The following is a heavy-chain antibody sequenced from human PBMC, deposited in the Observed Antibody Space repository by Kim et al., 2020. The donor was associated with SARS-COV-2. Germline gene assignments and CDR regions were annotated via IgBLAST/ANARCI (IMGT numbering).Heavy chain of an antibody. CDR1: GGSISSGGYY. CDR3: ARAEGSSGYYYGNWFDP. J-gene: IGHJ5*02. Sequence: SETLSLTCTVSGGSISSGGYYWSWIRQHPGKGLEWIGYIYYSGSTYYNPSLKSRVTISVDTSKNQFSLKLSSVTAADTAVYYCARAEGSSGYYYGNWFDPWGQGTLVTVSS. D-gene: IGHD3-22*01. CDR2: IYYSGST. V-gene: IGHV4-31*03.